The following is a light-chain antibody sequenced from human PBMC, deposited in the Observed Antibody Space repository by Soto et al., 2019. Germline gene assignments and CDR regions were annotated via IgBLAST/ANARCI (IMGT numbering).Light chain of an antibody. CDR2: DAS. CDR1: QSVSSY. J-gene: IGKJ5*01. Sequence: EIVLTRSPATLSLSPGERATLSCRASQSVSSYLAWYQQKPGQAPRLLIHDASSRVTGVPARFSGSGSETDFTLTISSLQPEDFAVYYCQQRGNWHPPISFGQGTRLEIK. V-gene: IGKV3-11*01. CDR3: QQRGNWHPPIS.